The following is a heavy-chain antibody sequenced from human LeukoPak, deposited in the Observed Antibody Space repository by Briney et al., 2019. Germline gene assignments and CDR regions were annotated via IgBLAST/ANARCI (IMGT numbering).Heavy chain of an antibody. CDR3: ARSGYFLYYFDD. V-gene: IGHV4-39*01. D-gene: IGHD3-3*01. Sequence: SQTLSLTCRASGGSISSSSYYWGWLRQPPGKGLEWIGSIYYSGTTYYNPSLKSRVTISVGTSKNQFSLKLSSVTAADTAVYYCARSGYFLYYFDDWGQGTLVTVSS. CDR2: IYYSGTT. J-gene: IGHJ4*02. CDR1: GGSISSSSYY.